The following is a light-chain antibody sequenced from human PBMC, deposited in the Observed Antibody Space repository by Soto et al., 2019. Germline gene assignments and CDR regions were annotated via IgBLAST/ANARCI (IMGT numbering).Light chain of an antibody. Sequence: EIVLTQSPATLSLSPGERATLSCRASQSVNSYLAWYQQKPGQAPRLLIYDASNRATGIPARLSGSGSGTDFTLATTGLVPEDFLVYYCQERSNWPSSFSHGTLLEIK. CDR1: QSVNSY. V-gene: IGKV3-11*01. CDR3: QERSNWPSS. CDR2: DAS. J-gene: IGKJ5*01.